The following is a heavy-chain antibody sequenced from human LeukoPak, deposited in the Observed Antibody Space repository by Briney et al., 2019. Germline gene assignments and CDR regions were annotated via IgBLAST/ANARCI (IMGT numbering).Heavy chain of an antibody. Sequence: GGSLRLSCAASGFTFSSYDMHWVRQATGKGLEWVSAIGTAGDTSYPGSSKVRFTISRENAKNSLYLQLNSLRAGDTAVYYCARMGYYYYMDVWGKGTTVTVSS. CDR2: IGTAGDT. J-gene: IGHJ6*03. V-gene: IGHV3-13*01. D-gene: IGHD5-24*01. CDR1: GFTFSSYD. CDR3: ARMGYYYYMDV.